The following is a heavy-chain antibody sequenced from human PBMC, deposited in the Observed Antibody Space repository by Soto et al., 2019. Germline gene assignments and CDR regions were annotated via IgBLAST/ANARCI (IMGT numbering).Heavy chain of an antibody. D-gene: IGHD5-18*01. CDR3: ARLGADTAMDFYYYYGMDV. Sequence: SVKVSCKASGGTFSSYAISWVRQAPGQGLEWMGGIIPIFGTANYAQKFQGRVTITADESTSAAYMELSSLRSEDTAVYYCARLGADTAMDFYYYYGMDVWGQGTTVTVSS. V-gene: IGHV1-69*13. CDR1: GGTFSSYA. CDR2: IIPIFGTA. J-gene: IGHJ6*02.